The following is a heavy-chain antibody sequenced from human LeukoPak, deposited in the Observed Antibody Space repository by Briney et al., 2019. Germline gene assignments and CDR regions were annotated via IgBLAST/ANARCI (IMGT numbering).Heavy chain of an antibody. CDR3: ARHLRHTYYSGSGSAAGVFDY. Sequence: SETLSLTCTVSGGSISSSSYYWGWIRQPPGKGLEWIGCIYYSGSTYYNPSLKSRVTISVDTSKNQFSLKLSSVTAADTAVYYCARHLRHTYYSGSGSAAGVFDYWGQGTLVTVSS. V-gene: IGHV4-39*01. CDR2: IYYSGST. D-gene: IGHD3-10*01. J-gene: IGHJ4*02. CDR1: GGSISSSSYY.